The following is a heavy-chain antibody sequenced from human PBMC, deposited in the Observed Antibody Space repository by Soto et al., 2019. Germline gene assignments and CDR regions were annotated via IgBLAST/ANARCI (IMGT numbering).Heavy chain of an antibody. D-gene: IGHD3-22*01. J-gene: IGHJ3*01. CDR3: GRITLKTSVDTFDF. V-gene: IGHV3-30-3*01. CDR1: GFTFSTYA. CDR2: VTSDGSNK. Sequence: GGSLRLSCAASGFTFSTYAPHWVRQAPGKGLEWVATVTSDGSNKYHADSVEGRFTISRDDSKNTLYLQLNSLRAEDTAVYYCGRITLKTSVDTFDFWGQGTMVTVSS.